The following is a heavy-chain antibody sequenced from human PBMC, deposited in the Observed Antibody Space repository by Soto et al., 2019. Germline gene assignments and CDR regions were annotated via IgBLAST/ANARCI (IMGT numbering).Heavy chain of an antibody. CDR2: INHSGST. D-gene: IGHD4-17*01. CDR3: ARGTTEGMDV. J-gene: IGHJ6*02. CDR1: GGSFSGYY. V-gene: IGHV4-34*01. Sequence: SETLSLPCAVYGGSFSGYYWSWIRQPPGKGLECIGEINHSGSTNYNPSLKSRVTISVDTSKNQFSLKLSSVTAADTAVYYCARGTTEGMDVWGQGTTVTVYS.